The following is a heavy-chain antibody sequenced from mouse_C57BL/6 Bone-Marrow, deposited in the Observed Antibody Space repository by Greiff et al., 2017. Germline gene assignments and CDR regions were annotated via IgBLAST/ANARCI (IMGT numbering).Heavy chain of an antibody. J-gene: IGHJ3*01. D-gene: IGHD1-1*01. CDR2: IYPGSGST. V-gene: IGHV1-55*01. CDR1: GYTFTSYW. CDR3: ARSPALYYYGSSPLFAY. Sequence: QVQLQQPGAELVKPGASVKMSCKASGYTFTSYWITWVKQRPGQGLEWIGDIYPGSGSTNYNEKFKSKATLTVDTSSSTAYMQLSSLTSEDSAVYSCARSPALYYYGSSPLFAYWGQGTLVTVSA.